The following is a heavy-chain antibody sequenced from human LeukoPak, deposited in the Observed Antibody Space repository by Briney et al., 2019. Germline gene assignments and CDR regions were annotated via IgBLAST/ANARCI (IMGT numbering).Heavy chain of an antibody. CDR1: GFTFSNYW. CDR3: AREHGWSHSYYGMDV. J-gene: IGHJ6*02. CDR2: MKEDGSAR. V-gene: IGHV3-7*01. D-gene: IGHD4-17*01. Sequence: GGSLRLSCVASGFTFSNYWMSWVRQAPGKGLEWLANMKEDGSARYYVDSMKGRFTISRDNAKNSLYLQMNSLRAEDTAVYYCAREHGWSHSYYGMDVWGQGTTVTVSS.